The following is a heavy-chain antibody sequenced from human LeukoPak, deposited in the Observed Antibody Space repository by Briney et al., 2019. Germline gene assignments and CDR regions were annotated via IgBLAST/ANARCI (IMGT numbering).Heavy chain of an antibody. CDR1: GGSISSYY. D-gene: IGHD2-2*01. V-gene: IGHV4-59*01. J-gene: IGHJ4*02. CDR3: ARVWCSSTSCPDY. Sequence: SETLSLTCTVSGGSISSYYWSWIRQPPGKGLEWIGYIYYSGSINYNPSLKSRVTISVDTSKNQFSLKLSSVTAADTAVYYCARVWCSSTSCPDYWGQGTLVTVSS. CDR2: IYYSGSI.